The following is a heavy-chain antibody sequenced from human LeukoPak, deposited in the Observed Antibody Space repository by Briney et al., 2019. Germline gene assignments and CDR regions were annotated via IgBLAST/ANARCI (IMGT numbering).Heavy chain of an antibody. V-gene: IGHV3-53*01. CDR1: GFTVSSNY. D-gene: IGHD3-22*01. CDR3: AREKKTYYYDSSSYYFDY. CDR2: TYSGGST. J-gene: IGHJ4*02. Sequence: GGSLRLSCAASGFTVSSNYMSWVRQAPGKGLEWVSVTYSGGSTYYADSVKGRFTISRDNSKNTLYLQMNSLRAEDTAVYYCAREKKTYYYDSSSYYFDYWGQGTLVTVSS.